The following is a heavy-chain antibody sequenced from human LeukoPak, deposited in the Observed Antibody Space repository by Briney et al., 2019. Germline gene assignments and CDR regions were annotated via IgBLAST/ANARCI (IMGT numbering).Heavy chain of an antibody. J-gene: IGHJ5*02. V-gene: IGHV4-59*01. CDR3: ASSGNYNWFDP. D-gene: IGHD1-1*01. CDR1: GGSISSYY. CDR2: IYYSGST. Sequence: SETLSLTCTVSGGSISSYYWSWIQQPPGKGLEWIGYIYYSGSTNYNPSLKSRVTISVDTSKNQFSLKLCSVTAADTAVYYCASSGNYNWFDPWGQGTLVTVSS.